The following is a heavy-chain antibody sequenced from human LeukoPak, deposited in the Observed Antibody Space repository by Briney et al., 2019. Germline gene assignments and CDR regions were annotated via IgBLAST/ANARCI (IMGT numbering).Heavy chain of an antibody. CDR3: ARQGAVVPAAWGYYYGMDV. CDR2: IYYSGST. J-gene: IGHJ6*02. Sequence: SETLSLTCTVSGGSISSYYWSWIRQPPGKGLEWIGYIYYSGSTNYNPSLKSRVTISVDTSKNQFSLKLSSVTAADTAVYYCARQGAVVPAAWGYYYGMDVWGQGTTVTVSS. D-gene: IGHD2-2*01. V-gene: IGHV4-59*08. CDR1: GGSISSYY.